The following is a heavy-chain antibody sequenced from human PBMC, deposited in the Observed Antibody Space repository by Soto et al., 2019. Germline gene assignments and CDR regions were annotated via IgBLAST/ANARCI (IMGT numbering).Heavy chain of an antibody. CDR2: MSESGGST. J-gene: IGHJ4*02. D-gene: IGHD2-2*01. V-gene: IGHV3-23*01. CDR1: GLSFSDYA. Sequence: GGSLRLSCEASGLSFSDYAMRWVRQAPGKGLEWVSVMSESGGSTNYADSVRGRLTVWRDNCKNSLSLRMNSLRDEDTAVYFCAKRSPYSTGWYSPIFDYCGQGSRGTVSS. CDR3: AKRSPYSTGWYSPIFDY.